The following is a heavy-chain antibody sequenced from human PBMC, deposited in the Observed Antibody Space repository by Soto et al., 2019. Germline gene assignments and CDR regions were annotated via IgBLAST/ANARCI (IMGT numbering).Heavy chain of an antibody. V-gene: IGHV1-69*08. D-gene: IGHD4-4*01. CDR2: IIPILGIA. CDR3: ARDLQDDAFDI. Sequence: QVQLVQSGAEVKKPGSSVKVSCKASGGTFSSYTISWVRQAPGQGLEWMGRIIPILGIANYAQKFQGRVTITADKSTSTAYMGLSSLRSEDTAVYYCARDLQDDAFDIWGQGTMVTVSS. J-gene: IGHJ3*02. CDR1: GGTFSSYT.